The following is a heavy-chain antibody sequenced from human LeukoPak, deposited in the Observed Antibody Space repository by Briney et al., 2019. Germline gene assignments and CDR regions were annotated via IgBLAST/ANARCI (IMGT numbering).Heavy chain of an antibody. CDR3: ATSRNYYYYMDV. J-gene: IGHJ6*03. CDR2: IYYSGST. V-gene: IGHV4-59*01. D-gene: IGHD4-11*01. CDR1: GGSISSYY. Sequence: PSETLSLTCTVSGGSISSYYWSWIRQPPGKGLEWIGYIYYSGSTNYNPSLKSRGTISVDTSKNQFSLKLSSVTAADTAVYYCATSRNYYYYMDVWGKGTTVTVSS.